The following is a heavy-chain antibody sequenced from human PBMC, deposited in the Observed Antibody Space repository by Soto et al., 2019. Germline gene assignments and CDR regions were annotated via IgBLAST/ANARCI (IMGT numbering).Heavy chain of an antibody. CDR2: ISSSSSYI. CDR1: GFTFSSYS. V-gene: IGHV3-21*01. CDR3: ASVFGELWDVDY. D-gene: IGHD3-10*01. Sequence: EVQLVESGGGLVKPGGSLRLSCAASGFTFSSYSMNWVRQAPGKGLEWVSSISSSSSYIYYADSVKGRFTISRDNAKNSLELQMNSLRAEDTAVYYCASVFGELWDVDYWGQGTLVTVSS. J-gene: IGHJ4*02.